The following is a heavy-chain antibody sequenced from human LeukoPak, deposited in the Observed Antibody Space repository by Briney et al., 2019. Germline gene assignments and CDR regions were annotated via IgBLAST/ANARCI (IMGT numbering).Heavy chain of an antibody. CDR1: GSTFSNDW. D-gene: IGHD3-3*01. V-gene: IGHV3-7*01. CDR3: ARDDNWRPCEY. Sequence: PGGSLRLSCAASGSTFSNDWMSWVRQAPGKGLGWVGNINQNGSETNYGDSLKGRFTTSTDNSKNTLYLHMNRLRAEDTAVYYCARDDNWRPCEYWGQGSLVTVSS. J-gene: IGHJ4*02. CDR2: INQNGSET.